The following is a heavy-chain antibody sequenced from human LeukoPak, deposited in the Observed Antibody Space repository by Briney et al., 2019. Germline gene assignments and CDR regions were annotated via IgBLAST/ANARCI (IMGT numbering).Heavy chain of an antibody. Sequence: SVKVSCKASGYTFTGYYMHWVRQAPGQGLEWMGGIIPIFGTANYAQKFQGRVTITADESTSTAYMELSSLRSEDTAVYYCARDRGTGPPDYWGQGTLVTVSS. CDR1: GYTFTGYY. CDR3: ARDRGTGPPDY. D-gene: IGHD1-1*01. V-gene: IGHV1-69*13. J-gene: IGHJ4*02. CDR2: IIPIFGTA.